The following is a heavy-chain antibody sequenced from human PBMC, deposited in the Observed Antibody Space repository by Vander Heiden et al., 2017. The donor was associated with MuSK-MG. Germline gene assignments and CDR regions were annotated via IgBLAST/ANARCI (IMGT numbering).Heavy chain of an antibody. J-gene: IGHJ4*02. Sequence: TCAVSGYSISSGYYWGWIRQPPGKGLEWIGSIYHSGSTYYNPSLKSRVTISVDTSKNQFSLKLSSVTAADTAVYYCARAPYDFWSGYYFDYWGQGTLVTVSS. V-gene: IGHV4-38-2*01. D-gene: IGHD3-3*01. CDR3: ARAPYDFWSGYYFDY. CDR1: GYSISSGYY. CDR2: IYHSGST.